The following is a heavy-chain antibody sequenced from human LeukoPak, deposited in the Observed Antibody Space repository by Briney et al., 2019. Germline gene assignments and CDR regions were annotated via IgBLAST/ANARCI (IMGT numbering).Heavy chain of an antibody. Sequence: GGSLRLSCAASGFTFNSAWMSWVRQAPGKGLEWVAVISYDGGNKYYADSVKGRFTISRDNSKNTLYLQMNSLRAEDTAVYYCAKDGPYGDYSFGYWGQGTLVTVSS. CDR1: GFTFNSAW. J-gene: IGHJ4*02. V-gene: IGHV3-30*18. CDR2: ISYDGGNK. D-gene: IGHD4-17*01. CDR3: AKDGPYGDYSFGY.